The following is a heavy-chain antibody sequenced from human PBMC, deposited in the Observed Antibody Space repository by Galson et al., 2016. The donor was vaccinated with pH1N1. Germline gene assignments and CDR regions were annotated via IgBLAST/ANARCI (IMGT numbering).Heavy chain of an antibody. CDR3: AKYYYDSSGSGAIGTFDI. CDR1: GFSFTSYW. J-gene: IGHJ3*02. CDR2: IYPGDSDT. Sequence: QSGAEVKKPGESLKISCKGSGFSFTSYWIGWVRQMPGKGLEWMGVIYPGDSDTRYSQSFQGQVTISADKSLSTAYLQWSSLKAPDTAMYYCAKYYYDSSGSGAIGTFDIWGQGTMVTVSS. V-gene: IGHV5-51*01. D-gene: IGHD3-22*01.